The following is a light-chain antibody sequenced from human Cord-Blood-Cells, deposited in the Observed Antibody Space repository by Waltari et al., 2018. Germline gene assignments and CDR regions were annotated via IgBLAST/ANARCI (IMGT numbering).Light chain of an antibody. CDR1: SSDVGGYNY. CDR3: SSYTSSSTPLYV. J-gene: IGLJ1*01. Sequence: QSALTQPASVSGSPGQSITISCTGTSSDVGGYNYVSWYQQHPGKAPKLMIYEVSNRPSGVSNRLSGSKSGNTASLPISGRQAEDEADYYCSSYTSSSTPLYVFGTGTKVTVL. V-gene: IGLV2-14*01. CDR2: EVS.